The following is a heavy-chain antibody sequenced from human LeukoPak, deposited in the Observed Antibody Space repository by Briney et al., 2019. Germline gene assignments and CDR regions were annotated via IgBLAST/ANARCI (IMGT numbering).Heavy chain of an antibody. CDR3: AKIYLVGNDRRGYYFDC. CDR1: GFTFSSYA. Sequence: PGGSLRLSCAASGFTFSSYAMSWVRQAPGKGLEWVSAVSGSGSGTYYADSVKGRFTISRDNSKNTLSLQMNSLRAEDTAVYYCAKIYLVGNDRRGYYFDCWGQGTLVTVSS. CDR2: VSGSGSGT. V-gene: IGHV3-23*01. D-gene: IGHD1-1*01. J-gene: IGHJ4*02.